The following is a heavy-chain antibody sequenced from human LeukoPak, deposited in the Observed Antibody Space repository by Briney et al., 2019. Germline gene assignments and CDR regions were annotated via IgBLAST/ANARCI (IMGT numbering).Heavy chain of an antibody. D-gene: IGHD2-21*01. CDR3: ARDLKYQLLLGWFDP. V-gene: IGHV1-2*06. J-gene: IGHJ5*02. CDR2: INPNNGAT. Sequence: ASVKVSCKASGYTFTGYYIHWVRHAPGQGLEWMGPINPNNGATNYAQKFQGRVTVTRDTSISIVYMELRRLRSDDTAVYYCARDLKYQLLLGWFDPWGQGSLVTVSS. CDR1: GYTFTGYY.